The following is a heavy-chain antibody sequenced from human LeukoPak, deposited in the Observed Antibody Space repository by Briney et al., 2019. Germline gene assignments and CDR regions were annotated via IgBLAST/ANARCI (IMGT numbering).Heavy chain of an antibody. D-gene: IGHD3-9*01. CDR1: GFTFSSYG. CDR2: IPYDGSNK. CDR3: AKGSHYDILTGEFDY. Sequence: GRSLRLSCAASGFTFSSYGMHWVRQAPGKGLEWVAVIPYDGSNKYYADSVKGRFTISRDNSKNTLYLQMNSLRAEDTAVYYCAKGSHYDILTGEFDYWGQGTLVTVSS. J-gene: IGHJ4*02. V-gene: IGHV3-30*18.